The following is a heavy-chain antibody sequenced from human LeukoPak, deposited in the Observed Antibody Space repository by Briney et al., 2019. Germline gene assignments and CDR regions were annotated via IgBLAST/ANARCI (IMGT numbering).Heavy chain of an antibody. CDR1: GFTFSSYS. CDR2: ISSSSSTI. J-gene: IGHJ4*02. Sequence: PGGSLRLSCAASGFTFSSYSMNWVRQGPGMGLEWVSYISSSSSTIYYADSVKGRFTISRDNAKNSLYLQMNSLRAGDTAVYYCARDGGWVRLDYWGQGTLVTVSS. CDR3: ARDGGWVRLDY. D-gene: IGHD3-16*01. V-gene: IGHV3-48*01.